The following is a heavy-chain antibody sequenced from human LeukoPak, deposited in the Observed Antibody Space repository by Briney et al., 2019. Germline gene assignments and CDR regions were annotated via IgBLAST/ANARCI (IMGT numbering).Heavy chain of an antibody. V-gene: IGHV3-48*02. CDR1: GFTFSSYR. Sequence: GRSLRLSCATSGFTFSSYRMNWARQAPWNGLEWVSYISSSSRVIYYADSVKGRFTISRDNAKNSLYLQINSLRDEDTAVYYCARDYDTSGYSFDYWGQGTLVTVSS. CDR3: ARDYDTSGYSFDY. D-gene: IGHD3-22*01. J-gene: IGHJ4*02. CDR2: ISSSSRVI.